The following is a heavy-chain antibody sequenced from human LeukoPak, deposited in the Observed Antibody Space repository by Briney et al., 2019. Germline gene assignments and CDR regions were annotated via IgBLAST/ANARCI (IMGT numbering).Heavy chain of an antibody. D-gene: IGHD1-26*01. V-gene: IGHV3-7*01. CDR2: IKQDGSEK. CDR3: ARGTLVGATSY. CDR1: GFTFSSYW. Sequence: GGSLRLSCAASGFTFSSYWMSWVRQAPGKGLEWVANIKQDGSEKYYVDSVEGRFTISRDNAKNSLYLQMNSLRAEDTAVYYCARGTLVGATSYWGQGTLVTVSS. J-gene: IGHJ4*02.